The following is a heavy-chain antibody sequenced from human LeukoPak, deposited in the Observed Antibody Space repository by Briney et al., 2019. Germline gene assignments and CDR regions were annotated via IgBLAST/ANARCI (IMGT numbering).Heavy chain of an antibody. Sequence: SETLSLTCTVSGSSISSYYWSWIRQPPGKGLEWIGYIYYSGNTNYNPSLKSRVTISVDTSKNQFSLKLSSVTAADTAVYYCARHYCSSTSCPFDPWGQGTLVTVSS. V-gene: IGHV4-59*08. D-gene: IGHD2-2*01. CDR2: IYYSGNT. CDR1: GSSISSYY. J-gene: IGHJ5*02. CDR3: ARHYCSSTSCPFDP.